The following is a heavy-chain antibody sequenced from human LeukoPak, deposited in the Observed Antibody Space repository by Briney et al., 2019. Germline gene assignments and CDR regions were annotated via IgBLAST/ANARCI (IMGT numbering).Heavy chain of an antibody. D-gene: IGHD6-19*01. CDR1: GGTFSSYA. J-gene: IGHJ4*02. V-gene: IGHV1-69*05. CDR3: AREVTGYSSGWYEY. CDR2: IIPIFGTA. Sequence: SSVKVSCKASGGTFSSYAISWVRQAPGQGLEWMGGIIPIFGTANYAQKFQGRVTIPTDESTSTAYMELSSLRSEDTAVYYCAREVTGYSSGWYEYWGQGTLVTVSS.